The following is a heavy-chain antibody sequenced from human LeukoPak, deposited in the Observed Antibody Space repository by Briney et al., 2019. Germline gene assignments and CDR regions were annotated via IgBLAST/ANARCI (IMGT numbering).Heavy chain of an antibody. D-gene: IGHD6-13*01. Sequence: GGSLRLSCTDSGNSFDDYGMSWVRQAPRKGPEWVSGINWDGGATAYADSVKGRFTISRDHAKNSLFLQMNSLRAEDTGLYFCARDLSSSWYSLGYWGQGILVTVSS. CDR3: ARDLSSSWYSLGY. CDR2: INWDGGAT. J-gene: IGHJ4*02. V-gene: IGHV3-20*04. CDR1: GNSFDDYG.